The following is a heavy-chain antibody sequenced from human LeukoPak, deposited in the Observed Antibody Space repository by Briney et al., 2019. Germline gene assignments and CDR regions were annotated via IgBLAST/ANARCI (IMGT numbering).Heavy chain of an antibody. CDR1: GGSISSYY. CDR2: IYYSGST. J-gene: IGHJ4*02. CDR3: ARVPYGGYLFDY. V-gene: IGHV4-59*01. Sequence: LETLSLTCTVSGGSISSYYWSWIRQPPGKGLEWIGYIYYSGSTNYNPSLKSRVTISVDTSKNQFSLKLSSVTAADTAVYYCARVPYGGYLFDYWGQGTLVTVSS. D-gene: IGHD5-12*01.